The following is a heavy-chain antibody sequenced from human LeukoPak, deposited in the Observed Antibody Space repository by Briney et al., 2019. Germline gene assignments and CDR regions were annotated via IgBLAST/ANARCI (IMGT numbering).Heavy chain of an antibody. D-gene: IGHD6-6*01. Sequence: GGSLRLSCAASGFTFSDYYMSWIRQAPGKGLEWVSAISGSGGSTYYADSVKGRFTISRDNSKNTLYLQMNSLRAEDTAVYYCACEYSSSSHFDYWGQGTLVTVSS. CDR3: ACEYSSSSHFDY. CDR2: ISGSGGST. V-gene: IGHV3-23*01. CDR1: GFTFSDYY. J-gene: IGHJ4*02.